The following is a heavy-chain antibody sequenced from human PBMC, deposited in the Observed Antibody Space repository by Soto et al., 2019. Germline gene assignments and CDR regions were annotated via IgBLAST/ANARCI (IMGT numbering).Heavy chain of an antibody. CDR3: ARRGLTGPIDY. CDR2: IWYDGSNK. V-gene: IGHV3-33*01. J-gene: IGHJ4*02. D-gene: IGHD1-7*01. Sequence: QVQLVESGGGVVQPGRSLRLSCAASGFTFSSYGMHWVRQAPGKGLEWVAVIWYDGSNKYYADSVKGRFTISRDNSKNTLYLHMNSLRAEDTAVYYCARRGLTGPIDYWGQGTLVTVSS. CDR1: GFTFSSYG.